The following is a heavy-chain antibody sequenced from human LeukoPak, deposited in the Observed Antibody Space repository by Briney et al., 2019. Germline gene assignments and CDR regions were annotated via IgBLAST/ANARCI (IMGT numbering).Heavy chain of an antibody. Sequence: SSETLSLTCTVSGGSISSSSYYWGWIRQPPGKGLEWIGSMYYSGSTYYNPSLKSRVTISVDSSKNQFSLKLSSVTAADTAVYYCARGLQPRYDYWGQGTLVTVSS. CDR3: ARGLQPRYDY. D-gene: IGHD5-18*01. J-gene: IGHJ4*02. CDR1: GGSISSSSYY. CDR2: MYYSGST. V-gene: IGHV4-39*01.